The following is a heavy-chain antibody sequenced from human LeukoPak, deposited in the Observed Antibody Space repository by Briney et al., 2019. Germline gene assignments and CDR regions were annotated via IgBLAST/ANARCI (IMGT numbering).Heavy chain of an antibody. V-gene: IGHV7-4-1*02. J-gene: IGHJ4*02. CDR3: SSSYDSGAYFSHNY. CDR2: INTNTGKP. D-gene: IGHD3-10*01. CDR1: GYTFSTYG. Sequence: GASVKVSCKASGYTFSTYGISWVRQAPGQGLEWMGWINTNTGKPTYAQDFTGRFVFSVDTSVSTAYLQISSLKPEDTAVYYCSSSYDSGAYFSHNYWGQGTLVTVSS.